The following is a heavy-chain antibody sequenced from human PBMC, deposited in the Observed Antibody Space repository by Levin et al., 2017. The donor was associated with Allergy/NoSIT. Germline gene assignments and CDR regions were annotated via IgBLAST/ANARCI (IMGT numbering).Heavy chain of an antibody. V-gene: IGHV1-46*01. J-gene: IGHJ3*02. CDR3: ARGLIPVPATQLVLSWSDTAVVDAFDS. CDR1: GYTFTSYY. D-gene: IGHD2-2*01. Sequence: ASVKVSCKASGYTFTSYYMHWVRQAPGQGLEWMGIINPSGGSTSYAQKFQGRVTMTRDTSTSTVYMELSSLRSEDTAVYYCARGLIPVPATQLVLSWSDTAVVDAFDSWGQGTMVTVSS. CDR2: INPSGGST.